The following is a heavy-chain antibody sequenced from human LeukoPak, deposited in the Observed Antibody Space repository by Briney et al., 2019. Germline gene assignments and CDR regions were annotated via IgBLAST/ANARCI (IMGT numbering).Heavy chain of an antibody. V-gene: IGHV4-59*01. D-gene: IGHD3-22*01. J-gene: IGHJ1*01. Sequence: SETLSLTCTVSGDSISSYYWSWIRQPPGKGLEGIGYVYYGGSTNYNPSLKSRVTVSVDTSKNQFSLMLSSVTAADTAVYYCAKAAYYYDSGGYYYGYFQHWGQGTLVTVSS. CDR2: VYYGGST. CDR3: AKAAYYYDSGGYYYGYFQH. CDR1: GDSISSYY.